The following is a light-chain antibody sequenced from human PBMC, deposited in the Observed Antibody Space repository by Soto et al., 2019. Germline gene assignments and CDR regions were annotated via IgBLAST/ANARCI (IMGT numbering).Light chain of an antibody. J-gene: IGKJ2*01. CDR3: QQSCSTPYT. Sequence: DIQMTQSPSSLSASVGDRVTITCRASQSISSYLNWYQQKPGKAPKLLIYAASSLQSGVPSRFSGSGSGTDFTLTISRLQPEDFAIYYCQQSCSTPYTFGHGTKLEIK. CDR1: QSISSY. CDR2: AAS. V-gene: IGKV1-39*01.